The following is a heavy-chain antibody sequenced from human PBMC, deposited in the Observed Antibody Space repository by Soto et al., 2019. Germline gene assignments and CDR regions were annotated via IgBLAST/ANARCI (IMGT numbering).Heavy chain of an antibody. Sequence: ASVKVSCKAAGGTFSSYAISWVRQPPGQGLEWMGGIIPICGTANNAQKLQGRATIAADESTSTAYMELRSLRSENTVVYYCARPPGINGGPYPSYYFDYWGQGTLVTVSS. CDR2: IIPICGTA. V-gene: IGHV1-69*01. J-gene: IGHJ4*02. CDR3: ARPPGINGGPYPSYYFDY. D-gene: IGHD2-15*01. CDR1: GGTFSSYA.